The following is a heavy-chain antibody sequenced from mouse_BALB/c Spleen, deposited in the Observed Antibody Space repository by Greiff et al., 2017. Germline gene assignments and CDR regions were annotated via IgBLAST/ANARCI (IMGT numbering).Heavy chain of an antibody. D-gene: IGHD1-1*01. V-gene: IGHV1-7*01. J-gene: IGHJ4*01. CDR2: INPSTGYT. Sequence: QVQLKQSGAELAKPGASVKMSCKASGYTFTSYWMHWVKQRPGQGLEWIGYINPSTGYTEYNQKFKDKATLTADKSSSTAYMQLSSLTSEDSAVYYCARSYYGSSYDAMDYWGQGTSVTVSS. CDR1: GYTFTSYW. CDR3: ARSYYGSSYDAMDY.